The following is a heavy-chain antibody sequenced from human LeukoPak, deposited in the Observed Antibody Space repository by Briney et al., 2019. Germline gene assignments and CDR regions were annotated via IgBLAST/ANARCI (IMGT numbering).Heavy chain of an antibody. CDR2: ISYDRSET. Sequence: GGSLRLSCAASGFTFGSYGMHWVRQAPGKWLEWVAFISYDRSETYYADSVKGRFSIPRDNSKNTVYLQMNSLRTEDRAVYYCAREGGYYFDHWGQGTLVTVSS. D-gene: IGHD6-25*01. J-gene: IGHJ4*02. CDR3: AREGGYYFDH. CDR1: GFTFGSYG. V-gene: IGHV3-30*03.